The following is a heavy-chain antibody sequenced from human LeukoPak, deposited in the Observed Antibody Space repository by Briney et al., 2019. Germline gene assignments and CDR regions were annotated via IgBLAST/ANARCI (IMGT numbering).Heavy chain of an antibody. J-gene: IGHJ4*02. V-gene: IGHV4-59*01. CDR3: ARGIGFGGHYDY. D-gene: IGHD3-10*01. Sequence: PSETLSLTCTVPGGSISTYYWNWIRQPPGKGPEWVGYIFYSGSTNYNPSLKSRVTISLDTSKNQFSLQLRSVTAADTAVYYCARGIGFGGHYDYWGQGTLVTVSS. CDR2: IFYSGST. CDR1: GGSISTYY.